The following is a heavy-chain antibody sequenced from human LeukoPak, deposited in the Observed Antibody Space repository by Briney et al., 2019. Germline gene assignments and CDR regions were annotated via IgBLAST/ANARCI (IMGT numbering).Heavy chain of an antibody. CDR2: INPNSGGT. CDR1: GYTFTGYY. V-gene: IGHV1-2*02. J-gene: IGHJ4*02. Sequence: ASVKVSCKASGYTFTGYYMHWVRQAPGQGFEWMGWINPNSGGTNYAQKFQGRVTMTRDTSISTAYMELSRLRSDDTAVYYCAFGVSSGGYYFDYWGQGTLVTVSS. CDR3: AFGVSSGGYYFDY. D-gene: IGHD3-3*01.